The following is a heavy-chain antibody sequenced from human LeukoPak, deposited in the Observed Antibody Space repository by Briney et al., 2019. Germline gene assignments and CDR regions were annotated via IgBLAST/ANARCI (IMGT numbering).Heavy chain of an antibody. V-gene: IGHV4-59*12. CDR2: IYHSGST. D-gene: IGHD3-16*01. CDR1: GGSISSYY. CDR3: ARDGWGREIDY. Sequence: SETLSLTCTVSGGSISSYYWSWIRQPPGKGLEWIGEIYHSGSTNYNPSLKSRVTISVDKSKNQFSLKLSSVTAADTAVYYCARDGWGREIDYWGQGTLVTVSS. J-gene: IGHJ4*02.